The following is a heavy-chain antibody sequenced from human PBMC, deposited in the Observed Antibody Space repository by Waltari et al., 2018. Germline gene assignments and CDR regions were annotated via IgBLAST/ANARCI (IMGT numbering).Heavy chain of an antibody. V-gene: IGHV4-30-4*08. CDR2: IYYSGST. CDR1: GGSITPGDDY. D-gene: IGHD3-16*01. Sequence: QVQLQESGPALVKPSQTLSLTCTVSGGSITPGDDYWSGTRQPPGKGLEWFGYIYYSGSTYYNPSLKSRVTISVDTSKNQFSLKLSSVTAADTAVYYCAREVLSMITFGPWGQGTLVTVSS. CDR3: AREVLSMITFGP. J-gene: IGHJ5*02.